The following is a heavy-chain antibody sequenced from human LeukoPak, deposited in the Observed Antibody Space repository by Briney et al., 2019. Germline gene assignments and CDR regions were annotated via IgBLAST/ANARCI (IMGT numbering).Heavy chain of an antibody. V-gene: IGHV1-69*05. D-gene: IGHD6-13*01. CDR3: ARGPRAAADDY. Sequence: GSSVTVACQAYGGTFSSYAISWVRQAPGQGLEWMGGIIPIFGTANYAQKFQGRVTITTDESTSTAYMELSSLRSEDTAVYYCARGPRAAADDYWGQGTLVTVSS. CDR1: GGTFSSYA. J-gene: IGHJ4*02. CDR2: IIPIFGTA.